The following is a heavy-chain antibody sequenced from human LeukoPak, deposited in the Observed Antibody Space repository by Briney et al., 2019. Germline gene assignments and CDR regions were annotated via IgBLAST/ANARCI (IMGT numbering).Heavy chain of an antibody. Sequence: PSGTLSLTCAVSGGSISSSNWWSWVRQPPGEGLEWIGEIYHSGSTNYNPSLKSRVTISVDKSKNQFSLKLSSVTAADTAVYYCASKNSMRYYYGSGGLDYWGQGTLVTVSS. J-gene: IGHJ4*02. CDR3: ASKNSMRYYYGSGGLDY. V-gene: IGHV4-4*02. CDR2: IYHSGST. CDR1: GGSISSSNW. D-gene: IGHD3-10*01.